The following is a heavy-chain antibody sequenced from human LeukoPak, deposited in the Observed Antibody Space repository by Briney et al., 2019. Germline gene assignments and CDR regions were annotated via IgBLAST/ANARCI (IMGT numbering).Heavy chain of an antibody. CDR3: ARGGRSGSYYLMAYFDY. J-gene: IGHJ4*02. CDR2: ISAYNGNT. V-gene: IGHV1-18*01. Sequence: ASVKVSCKASGYTFTSYGISWVRQAPGQGLEWMGWISAYNGNTNYAQKLQGRVTMTTDTSTSTAYMELRSLRSDDTAVYYCARGGRSGSYYLMAYFDYWGQGTLVTVSS. CDR1: GYTFTSYG. D-gene: IGHD1-26*01.